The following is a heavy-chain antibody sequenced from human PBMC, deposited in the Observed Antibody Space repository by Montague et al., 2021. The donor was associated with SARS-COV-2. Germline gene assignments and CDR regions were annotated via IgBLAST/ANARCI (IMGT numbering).Heavy chain of an antibody. D-gene: IGHD5-18*01. V-gene: IGHV4-59*01. CDR2: IYDTGNT. CDR1: GGSISGYY. Sequence: SETLSLTCTVSGGSISGYYWSWIRQPPGKGPELIGNIYDTGNTNYNPSLKSRVTISEDTSKNQFSLRLTSVTAADTAVYYCARDFRLQVWHTTYYFGLWGRGTLVTVSS. J-gene: IGHJ2*01. CDR3: ARDFRLQVWHTTYYFGL.